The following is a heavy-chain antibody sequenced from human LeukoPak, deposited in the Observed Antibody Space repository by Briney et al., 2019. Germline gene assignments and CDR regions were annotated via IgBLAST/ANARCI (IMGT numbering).Heavy chain of an antibody. CDR2: IIPILGIA. J-gene: IGHJ5*02. D-gene: IGHD6-6*01. CDR3: ARDSSIAARDSYNWFDP. CDR1: GGTFSIYT. Sequence: GASVKVSCKASGGTFSIYTISWVRQAPGQGLEWMGRIIPILGIANYAQKFQGRVTITADKSTSTAYMELSSLRSEDTAVYYCARDSSIAARDSYNWFDPWGQGTLVTVSS. V-gene: IGHV1-69*10.